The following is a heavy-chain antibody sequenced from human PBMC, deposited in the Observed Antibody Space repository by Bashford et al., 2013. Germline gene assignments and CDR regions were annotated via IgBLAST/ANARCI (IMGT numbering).Heavy chain of an antibody. CDR1: GYTYTFTDYY. J-gene: IGHJ3*01. Sequence: ASVKVSCKASGYTYTFTDYYIHWVRQAPGQGLEWMGWINPKTGGTSYAQKFQGRVTITRDTSINTVYVELSRLRSDDAAVYFCARDGPVVGVWNAFDVWGQGTVVTVSS. V-gene: IGHV1-2*02. CDR2: INPKTGGT. CDR3: ARDGPVVGVWNAFDV. D-gene: IGHD1-26*01.